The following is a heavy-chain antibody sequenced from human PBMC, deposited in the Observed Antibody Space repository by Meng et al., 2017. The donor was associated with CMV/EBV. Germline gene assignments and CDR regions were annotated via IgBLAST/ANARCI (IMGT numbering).Heavy chain of an antibody. Sequence: GESLKISCGASGMTFSDYSMDWLRQAPGKGLEWVSSISKSSDYIYYADSVKGRFTISRDNAQHSLYLQMDSLTAEDTAIYYCARDLVNSTGYLRYFDIWGQGTRVTVSS. V-gene: IGHV3-21*01. CDR3: ARDLVNSTGYLRYFDI. J-gene: IGHJ4*02. CDR2: ISKSSDYI. CDR1: GMTFSDYS. D-gene: IGHD3-22*01.